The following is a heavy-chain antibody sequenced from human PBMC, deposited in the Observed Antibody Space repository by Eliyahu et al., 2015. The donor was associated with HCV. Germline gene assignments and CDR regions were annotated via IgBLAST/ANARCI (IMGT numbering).Heavy chain of an antibody. CDR1: XGTFSXYA. Sequence: QVQLVQSGAEVKXPGSSVKVSCKASXGTFSXYAIXWVRQAPGQGLEWMGRIIPILGIANYAQKFQGRXTITADKSTSTAYMELSSLRSEDTAVYYCARSIAAAGDLYYYYYGMDVWGQGTTVTVSS. CDR2: IIPILGIA. J-gene: IGHJ6*02. D-gene: IGHD6-13*01. CDR3: ARSIAAAGDLYYYYYGMDV. V-gene: IGHV1-69*04.